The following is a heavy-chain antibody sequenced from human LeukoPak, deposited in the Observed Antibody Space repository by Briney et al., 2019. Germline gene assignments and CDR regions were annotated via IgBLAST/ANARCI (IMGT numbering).Heavy chain of an antibody. CDR1: GYTFTSYA. J-gene: IGHJ4*02. Sequence: ASVKVSCKASGYTFTSYAMNWVRQAPGQGLEWMGWINTNTGNPTYAQGFTGRFVFSLDTSVSTAYLQISSLKAEDTAVYYCARVGRDGYNYQFVYWGQGTLVTVSS. V-gene: IGHV7-4-1*02. D-gene: IGHD5-24*01. CDR3: ARVGRDGYNYQFVY. CDR2: INTNTGNP.